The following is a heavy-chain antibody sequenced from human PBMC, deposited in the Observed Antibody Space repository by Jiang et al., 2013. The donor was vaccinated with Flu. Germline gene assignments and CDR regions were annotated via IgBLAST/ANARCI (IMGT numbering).Heavy chain of an antibody. CDR1: GFTFSSYS. V-gene: IGHV3-21*01. CDR2: ISSSSSYI. J-gene: IGHJ2*01. CDR3: ASAAGTGWYFDL. D-gene: IGHD6-13*01. Sequence: RLSCAASGFTFSSYSMNWVRQAPGKGLEWVSSISSSSSYIYYADSVKGRFTISRDNAKNSLYLQMNSLRAEDTAVYYCASAAGTGWYFDLWGRGTLVTVSS.